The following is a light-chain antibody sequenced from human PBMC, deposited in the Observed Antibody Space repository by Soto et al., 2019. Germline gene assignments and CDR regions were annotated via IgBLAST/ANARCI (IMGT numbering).Light chain of an antibody. J-gene: IGKJ5*01. V-gene: IGKV3D-20*02. CDR1: QTVSSSY. CDR2: GAS. CDR3: QQRLNWPLT. Sequence: DNGLPRSPGTLPLSPGERATLSCRASQTVSSSYVALYQQKPGQAPRLLIYGASTRATGIPARFSGSGSETDFTLTISSLEPEDFAVYYFQQRLNWPLTFGLGTRLEIK.